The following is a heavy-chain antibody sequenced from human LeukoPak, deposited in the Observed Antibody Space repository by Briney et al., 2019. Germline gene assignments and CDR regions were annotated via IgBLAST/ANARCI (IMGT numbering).Heavy chain of an antibody. J-gene: IGHJ4*02. CDR2: FSTSGIA. CDR3: MRDGPSWGLL. V-gene: IGHV4-4*07. Sequence: PSETLSLTCTVPGGSISTYYWTWIRQPAGKGLEWIGRFSTSGIANYNPSLKSRVTMSVDTSKNQFFLKLNSVTAADTAVYYCMRDGPSWGLLWGQGALVTVSS. D-gene: IGHD7-27*01. CDR1: GGSISTYY.